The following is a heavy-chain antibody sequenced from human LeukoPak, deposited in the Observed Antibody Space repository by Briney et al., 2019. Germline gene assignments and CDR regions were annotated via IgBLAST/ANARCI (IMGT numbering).Heavy chain of an antibody. CDR3: ARELAVAGTGGWFDP. J-gene: IGHJ5*02. Sequence: ASVKVSCKASGYTFTGYYMHWVRQAPGQGLEWMGWINPNSGGTNYAQKFQGRVTMTRDTSISTAYMELSRLRSDDTAVYYCARELAVAGTGGWFDPWGRGTLVTVSS. CDR1: GYTFTGYY. V-gene: IGHV1-2*02. D-gene: IGHD6-19*01. CDR2: INPNSGGT.